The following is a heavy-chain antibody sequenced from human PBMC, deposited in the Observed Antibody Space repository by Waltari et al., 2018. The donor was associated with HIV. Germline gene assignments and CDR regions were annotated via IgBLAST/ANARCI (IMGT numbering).Heavy chain of an antibody. J-gene: IGHJ4*02. CDR1: GFTFSTYG. V-gene: IGHV3-64*01. CDR3: ARTNYYDY. D-gene: IGHD2-8*01. CDR2: ISSNGGTT. Sequence: EVHLVQSGGGLVQPGESLRLSCEASGFTFSTYGMNWVRQAPVRGLEYFAGISSNGGTTSYANSVKVRFTISRDNSKDTLYLQMGSLRAEDTAVYYCARTNYYDYWGQGALVTVSS.